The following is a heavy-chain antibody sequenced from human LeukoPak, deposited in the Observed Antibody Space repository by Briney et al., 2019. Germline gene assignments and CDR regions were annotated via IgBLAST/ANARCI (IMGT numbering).Heavy chain of an antibody. CDR3: ARGTWGSTYYFDY. CDR2: TYYRSKWYN. Sequence: SQTLSLTCAISGDSVSSDNTAWNWIRQSPSRGLEWLGRTYYRSKWYNNYAVSVRSRITINPDTSKNQFSLQLNSVTPGDTALYYCARGTWGSTYYFDYWGQGTLVTVSS. J-gene: IGHJ4*02. D-gene: IGHD7-27*01. CDR1: GDSVSSDNTA. V-gene: IGHV6-1*01.